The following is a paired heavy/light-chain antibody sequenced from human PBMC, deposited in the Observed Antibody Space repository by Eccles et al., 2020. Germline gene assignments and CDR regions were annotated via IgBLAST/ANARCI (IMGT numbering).Light chain of an antibody. CDR1: QSVFYSSNNKNY. CDR3: QQYYSTSALT. Sequence: DIVMTQSPDSLAVSLGERATINCKSSQSVFYSSNNKNYLAWYQQRPGQPPKLLIYWASTRESGVPDRFSGSGSGTDFTLTISSLQAEDVAVYYCQQYYSTSALTFGGGTKVEIK. V-gene: IGKV4-1*01. CDR2: WAS. J-gene: IGKJ4*01.
Heavy chain of an antibody. V-gene: IGHV2-70*15. CDR3: ARSPSGYPLGYFDY. J-gene: IGHJ4*02. Sequence: QVTLRESGPALVKPTQTLTLTCTFSGFSLSTSGMYVSWIRQPPGKALEWLARIDRDDDKYYSTSLKTRLTISKDTSKNQVVLTMTNMDPVDTATYYCARSPSGYPLGYFDYWGQGTLVTVSS. CDR2: IDRDDDK. CDR1: GFSLSTSGMY. D-gene: IGHD3-22*01.